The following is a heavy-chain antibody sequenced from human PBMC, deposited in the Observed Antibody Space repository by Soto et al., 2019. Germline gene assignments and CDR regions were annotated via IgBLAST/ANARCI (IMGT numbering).Heavy chain of an antibody. CDR3: ARGRKPDYFDY. J-gene: IGHJ4*02. CDR1: GGTFSSYT. V-gene: IGHV1-69*02. CDR2: IIPILGIA. Sequence: QVQLVQSGAEVKKPGSSVKVSCKASGGTFSSYTISWVRQAPGQGLEWMGRIIPILGIANYAQKFQGRVTITADKSTSAAYMELSSLRSEDTAVYYCARGRKPDYFDYWGQGTLVTVSS.